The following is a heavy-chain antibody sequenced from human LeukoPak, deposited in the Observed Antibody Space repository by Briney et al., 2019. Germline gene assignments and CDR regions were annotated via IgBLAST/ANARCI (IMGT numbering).Heavy chain of an antibody. V-gene: IGHV5-51*01. J-gene: IGHJ4*02. CDR3: ARELGYCSGGACYSILGF. D-gene: IGHD2-15*01. CDR2: IYPGASYT. CDR1: GYSFTSYL. Sequence: GESLKISCKASGYSFTSYLIGWVRQMPAKGLEWMGIIYPGASYTRYRPSFQRQVSISAAKSISTDYLQWSSLKASDTGTYYCARELGYCSGGACYSILGFWGQGTLVTVSS.